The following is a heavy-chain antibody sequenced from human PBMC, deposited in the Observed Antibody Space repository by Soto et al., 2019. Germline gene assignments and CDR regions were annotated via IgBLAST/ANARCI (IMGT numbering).Heavy chain of an antibody. CDR3: ARKSGYCSGGSCYSRRGAFDI. CDR2: ISGSGGST. V-gene: IGHV3-23*01. Sequence: GGSLRLSCAASGFTFSNAWINWVRQAPGKGLEWVSAISGSGGSTYYADSVKGRFTISRDNSKNTLYLQMNSLRAEDTAVYYCARKSGYCSGGSCYSRRGAFDIWGQGTMVTVSS. CDR1: GFTFSNAW. J-gene: IGHJ3*02. D-gene: IGHD2-15*01.